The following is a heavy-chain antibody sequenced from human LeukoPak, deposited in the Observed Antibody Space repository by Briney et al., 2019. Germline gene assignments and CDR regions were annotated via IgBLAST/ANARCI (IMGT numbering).Heavy chain of an antibody. CDR2: INPNSGGT. V-gene: IGHV1-2*02. CDR1: GYTFTGYY. CDR3: ARWERAVVAATDY. J-gene: IGHJ4*02. D-gene: IGHD2-15*01. Sequence: ASVKVSCKASGYTFTGYYMHWVRQAPGQGLEWMGWINPNSGGTNYAQKFQGRVTMTRDTSISTAYMELSRLRSGDTAVYYCARWERAVVAATDYWGQGTLVTVSS.